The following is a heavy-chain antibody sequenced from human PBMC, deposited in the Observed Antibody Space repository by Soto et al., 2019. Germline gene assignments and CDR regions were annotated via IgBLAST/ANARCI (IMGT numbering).Heavy chain of an antibody. J-gene: IGHJ5*02. D-gene: IGHD5-12*01. CDR1: GASISSGGYS. CDR3: ALIYWDDDKRDSPSLKSRLTITKDTSKSQVVLTMTNMDPVDTATYYCALKRSMYSSSQDNWFDP. CDR2: IYHSGST. Sequence: SETLSLTCAVSGASISSGGYSWSWIRQPPGKGLEWIGYIYHSGSTYYNPSLKSRVTISVDRSKNQFSLKLSSLTAAATALEWLALIYWDDDKRDSPSLKSRLTITKDTSKSQVVLTMTNMDPVDTATYYCALKRSMYSSSQDNWFDPWGQGTLVTVSS. V-gene: IGHV4-30-2*01.